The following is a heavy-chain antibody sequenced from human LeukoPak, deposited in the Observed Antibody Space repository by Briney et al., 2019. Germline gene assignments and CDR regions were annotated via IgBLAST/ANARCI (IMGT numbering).Heavy chain of an antibody. D-gene: IGHD2-15*01. CDR2: ISSSSTYI. Sequence: GGSLRLSCAASGFTFSSYSMNWVRQAPGKGLEWVSSISSSSTYIYYADSVKGRFTISRDNAKNSLYLQMNSLRAEDTAVYYCARGRWYCSGDSCFTDAVDIWGQGTMVTVSS. CDR1: GFTFSSYS. V-gene: IGHV3-21*01. J-gene: IGHJ3*02. CDR3: ARGRWYCSGDSCFTDAVDI.